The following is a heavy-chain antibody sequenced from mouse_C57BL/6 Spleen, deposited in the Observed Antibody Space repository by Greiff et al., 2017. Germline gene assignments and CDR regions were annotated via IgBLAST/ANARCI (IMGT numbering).Heavy chain of an antibody. CDR2: SNPGSGST. V-gene: IGHV1-54*01. CDR1: GYAFTNYL. J-gene: IGHJ4*01. Sequence: QVQLQQSGAELVRPGTSVKVSCKASGYAFTNYLIEWVKQRPGQGLEWNGVSNPGSGSTNYNEKFKGKATLTADKSSSTAYMQLSSLTSEDSAVYFCARGDGYYAMDYWGQGTSVTVSS. D-gene: IGHD2-3*01. CDR3: ARGDGYYAMDY.